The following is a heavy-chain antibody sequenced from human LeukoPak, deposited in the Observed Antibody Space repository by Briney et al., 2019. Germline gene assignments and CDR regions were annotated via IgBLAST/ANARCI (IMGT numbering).Heavy chain of an antibody. D-gene: IGHD6-6*01. V-gene: IGHV3-23*01. CDR1: GFTFSSYA. J-gene: IGHJ4*02. CDR3: AKDSLDSSSY. CDR2: ISGSGGGT. Sequence: GGSLRLSCAASGFTFSSYAMNWVRQAPGKGLEWVSTISGSGGGTYYADSVKGRFTISRDNSKNTLYLQMNSLRAEDTAVYYCAKDSLDSSSYWGQGTLVTVSS.